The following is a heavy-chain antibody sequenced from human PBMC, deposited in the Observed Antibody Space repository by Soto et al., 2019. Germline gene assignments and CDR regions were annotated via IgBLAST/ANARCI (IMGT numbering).Heavy chain of an antibody. J-gene: IGHJ4*02. CDR3: ARYRGPAPVY. CDR1: GGSISGYY. D-gene: IGHD1-26*01. Sequence: QVQLQESGPGLVKPSETLSLTCTVSGGSISGYYWTWIRQPPGKGLEWVGSLFYGGTTDYNPSLKSRLTMSLDTSKNHFSLKLRSVTAADTAVYYCARYRGPAPVYWGQGTLVTASS. CDR2: LFYGGTT. V-gene: IGHV4-39*02.